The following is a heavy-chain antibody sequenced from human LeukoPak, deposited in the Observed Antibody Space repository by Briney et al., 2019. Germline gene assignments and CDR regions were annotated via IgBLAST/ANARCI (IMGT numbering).Heavy chain of an antibody. CDR3: AREYSSSNYYYYMDV. Sequence: ASVEVSCKASGYTFTSYDINWVRQATGQGLEWMGWMNPNSGNTGYAQKFQGRVTMTRNTSISTAYMELSSLRSEDTAVYYCAREYSSSNYYYYMDVWGKGTTVTVSS. CDR2: MNPNSGNT. CDR1: GYTFTSYD. J-gene: IGHJ6*03. V-gene: IGHV1-8*01. D-gene: IGHD6-6*01.